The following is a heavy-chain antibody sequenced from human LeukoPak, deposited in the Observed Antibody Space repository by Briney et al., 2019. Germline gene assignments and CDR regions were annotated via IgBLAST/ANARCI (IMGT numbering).Heavy chain of an antibody. Sequence: PSETLSLTCTVSGGSISSGSYYWSWIRQPPGKGLEWIGYIYYSGSTNYNPSLKSRVTISIDTSKNQFSLKLSSVTAADTAVYYCARDSYCSSTSCYPVDPWGQGTLVTVSS. V-gene: IGHV4-61*01. CDR3: ARDSYCSSTSCYPVDP. CDR1: GGSISSGSYY. CDR2: IYYSGST. J-gene: IGHJ5*02. D-gene: IGHD2-2*01.